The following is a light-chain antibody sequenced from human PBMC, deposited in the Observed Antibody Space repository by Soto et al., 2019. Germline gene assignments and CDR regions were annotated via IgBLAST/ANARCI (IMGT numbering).Light chain of an antibody. Sequence: EVVLTQPPGTLSVSPGERATLSCRASQSVSSNLAWYQQKPGQAPRLLIYGASRRATGFPARFSGSGSGTDFTLTISSLQSEDFAVYFCQHFGSSLPVTFGQGTRLEIK. V-gene: IGKV3-20*01. CDR3: QHFGSSLPVT. CDR2: GAS. J-gene: IGKJ5*01. CDR1: QSVSSN.